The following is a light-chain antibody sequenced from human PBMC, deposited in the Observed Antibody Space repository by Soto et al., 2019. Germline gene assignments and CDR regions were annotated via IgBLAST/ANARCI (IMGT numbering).Light chain of an antibody. Sequence: EIVMTQSPSTLSVTPWERATLYCRASQSVSSDLAWYHQKPGQAPRLLIYGASTRATGIPARFSGSGSGTEFTLTINSFQSEDFAVYYCQQYNNWPRPFGQGTKVDIK. CDR2: GAS. CDR3: QQYNNWPRP. CDR1: QSVSSD. J-gene: IGKJ1*01. V-gene: IGKV3-15*01.